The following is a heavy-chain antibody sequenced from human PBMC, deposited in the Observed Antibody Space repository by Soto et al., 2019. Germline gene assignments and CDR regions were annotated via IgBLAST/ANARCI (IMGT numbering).Heavy chain of an antibody. Sequence: TLSLTCTVSGGSISSYYWSWIRQTPGKGLQYIGYIYYSGSANYNPSLKSRVTISDDTSTNQIFLTLTSVTAADTAEYYCARVWWELEVSVMDVWGQGTTLTFSS. CDR1: GGSISSYY. CDR3: ARVWWELEVSVMDV. V-gene: IGHV4-59*08. CDR2: IYYSGSA. D-gene: IGHD1-26*01. J-gene: IGHJ6*02.